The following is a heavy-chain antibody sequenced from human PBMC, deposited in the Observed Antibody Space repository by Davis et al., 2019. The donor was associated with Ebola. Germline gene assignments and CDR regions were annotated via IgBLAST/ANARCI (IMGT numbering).Heavy chain of an antibody. V-gene: IGHV1-46*01. J-gene: IGHJ5*02. CDR1: GYTFTSYY. Sequence: AASVKVSCKASGYTFTSYYMHWVRQAPGQGLEWMGIINPSGGSTSYAQKFQGRVTMTRDTSISTAYMELSRLRSDDTAVYYCARDPYCSSTSCYAGDGGWFDPWGQGTLVTVSS. CDR2: INPSGGST. D-gene: IGHD2-2*01. CDR3: ARDPYCSSTSCYAGDGGWFDP.